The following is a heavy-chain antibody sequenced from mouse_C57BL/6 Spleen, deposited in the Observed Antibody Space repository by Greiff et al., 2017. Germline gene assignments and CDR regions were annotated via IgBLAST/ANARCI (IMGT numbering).Heavy chain of an antibody. V-gene: IGHV5-17*01. CDR3: ARQDGYDFDY. CDR2: ISSGSSTI. CDR1: GFTFSDYG. J-gene: IGHJ2*01. D-gene: IGHD2-3*01. Sequence: EVKLVESGGGLVKPGGSLKLSCAASGFTFSDYGMHWVRQAPEKGLEWVAYISSGSSTIYYAATVKGRFTISRDNAKNTLFLQMTSLRSEDTAMYYCARQDGYDFDYWGQGTTLTVSS.